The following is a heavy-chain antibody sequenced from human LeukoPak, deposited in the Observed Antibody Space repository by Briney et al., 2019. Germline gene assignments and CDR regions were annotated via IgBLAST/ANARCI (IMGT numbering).Heavy chain of an antibody. CDR1: GFTFSSYG. Sequence: PGGSLRLSCAASGFTFSSYGMHWVRQAPGKGLGWVAFIRYDGSNKYYADSVKGRFTISRDNSKNTLYLQMNSLRAEDTAVYYCAKFAGYCSSTSCSNDAFDIWGQGTMVTVSS. V-gene: IGHV3-30*02. CDR3: AKFAGYCSSTSCSNDAFDI. CDR2: IRYDGSNK. J-gene: IGHJ3*02. D-gene: IGHD2-2*01.